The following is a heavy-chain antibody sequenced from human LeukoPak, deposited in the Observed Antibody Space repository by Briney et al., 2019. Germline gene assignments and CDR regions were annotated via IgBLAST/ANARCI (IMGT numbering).Heavy chain of an antibody. CDR2: NYHVDSDT. J-gene: IGHJ4*01. V-gene: IGHV5-51*01. CDR1: GSHFTSFW. CDR3: AMLLGHDGYFQGFDR. D-gene: IGHD3-16*01. Sequence: GGSLEISCQASGSHFTSFWFGWVGRLHGKGLEWMGTNYHVDSDTRYSPSVQGQVPISADKSIRPAYLQWSSRKAAGTAMYYCAMLLGHDGYFQGFDRWGQGTLVTVSS.